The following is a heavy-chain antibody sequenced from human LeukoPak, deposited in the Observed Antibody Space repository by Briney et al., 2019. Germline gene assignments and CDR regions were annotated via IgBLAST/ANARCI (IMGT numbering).Heavy chain of an antibody. CDR3: AKDQSTSSDAFDI. J-gene: IGHJ3*02. D-gene: IGHD6-6*01. V-gene: IGHV3-20*04. Sequence: GGSLRLSCTASGFTFEDYGMSWVRQGPGKGLEWVSGINWNGGRTGYADSVKGRFTISRDNAKNTLYLQMNSLRAEDTAVYSCAKDQSTSSDAFDIWGQGTMVTVSS. CDR1: GFTFEDYG. CDR2: INWNGGRT.